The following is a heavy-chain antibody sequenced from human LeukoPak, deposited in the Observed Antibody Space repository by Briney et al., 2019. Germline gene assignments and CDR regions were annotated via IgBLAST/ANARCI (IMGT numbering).Heavy chain of an antibody. CDR3: ARQEDSSGSYYYYGMDV. V-gene: IGHV3-53*01. J-gene: IGHJ6*02. D-gene: IGHD3-22*01. Sequence: SVKGRFTISRDNSKNTLYLQMNSLRAEDTAVYYCARQEDSSGSYYYYGMDVWGQGTTVTVSS.